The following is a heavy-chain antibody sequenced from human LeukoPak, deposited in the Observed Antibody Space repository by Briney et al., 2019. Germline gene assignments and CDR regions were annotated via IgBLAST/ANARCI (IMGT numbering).Heavy chain of an antibody. J-gene: IGHJ3*02. CDR1: GFTFSSYG. V-gene: IGHV3-33*01. CDR3: AREVTNDAFDI. Sequence: GWSLRLSCAASGFTFSSYGMHWVRQAPGKGLEWVAVIWYDGSNKYYADSVKGRFTISRDNSKNTLYLQMNSLRAEDTAVYYCAREVTNDAFDIWGQGTMVTVSS. D-gene: IGHD4-17*01. CDR2: IWYDGSNK.